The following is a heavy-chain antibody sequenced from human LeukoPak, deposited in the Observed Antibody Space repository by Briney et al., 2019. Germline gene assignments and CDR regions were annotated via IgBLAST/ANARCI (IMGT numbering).Heavy chain of an antibody. D-gene: IGHD1-7*01. CDR3: ARRWNYGRNYYIDV. V-gene: IGHV4-34*01. CDR2: INDSRTI. Sequence: PSENLSLTCAVYSGSFSNYYWSWLRQSPGQGREWFGEINDSRTINYNPSLMSRVTISVDKSKNQFSLKLSSVTAADTAVYYCARRWNYGRNYYIDVWGKGATVSVSS. CDR1: SGSFSNYY. J-gene: IGHJ6*03.